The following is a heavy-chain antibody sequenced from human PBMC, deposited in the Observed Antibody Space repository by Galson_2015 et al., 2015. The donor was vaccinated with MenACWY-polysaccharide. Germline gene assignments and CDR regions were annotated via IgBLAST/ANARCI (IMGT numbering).Heavy chain of an antibody. CDR3: ARAAGYYGTRDNSEYFQH. Sequence: LSLTCTVSGGSFGTYYWSWIRQPPGTGLEWIGYIFNSGNTKYNPSLKSRVSISMDTSKNQFSLKLSSVTAADTAVYYCARAAGYYGTRDNSEYFQHWGQGTLVTVSS. D-gene: IGHD3-10*01. J-gene: IGHJ1*01. CDR2: IFNSGNT. CDR1: GGSFGTYY. V-gene: IGHV4-59*01.